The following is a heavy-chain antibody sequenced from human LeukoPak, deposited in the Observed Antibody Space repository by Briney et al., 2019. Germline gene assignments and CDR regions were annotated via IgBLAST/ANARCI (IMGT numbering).Heavy chain of an antibody. J-gene: IGHJ4*02. Sequence: SETLSLTCTVSGGSISSYYWTWIRQPAGKGLEWIGRIYPSGSTNYYPSLKSRVTMSVDTSKNQFSLKLSSVTAADTAVYYCARENSGSYREFDYWGQGTLVTVSS. D-gene: IGHD1-26*01. CDR2: IYPSGST. CDR1: GGSISSYY. V-gene: IGHV4-4*07. CDR3: ARENSGSYREFDY.